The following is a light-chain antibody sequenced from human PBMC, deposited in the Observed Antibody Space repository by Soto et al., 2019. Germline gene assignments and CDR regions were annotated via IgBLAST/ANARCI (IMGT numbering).Light chain of an antibody. CDR2: KAS. Sequence: DIQMTHSPSTLSASVVDRVTITFLASQIISSWLAWYQQKPGKAPKLLIYKASSLESGVPSRFSGSGSGTEFTLTISSLQPDDFATYYCQNYNSYSEAFGQGTKVDIK. CDR3: QNYNSYSEA. V-gene: IGKV1-5*03. J-gene: IGKJ1*01. CDR1: QIISSW.